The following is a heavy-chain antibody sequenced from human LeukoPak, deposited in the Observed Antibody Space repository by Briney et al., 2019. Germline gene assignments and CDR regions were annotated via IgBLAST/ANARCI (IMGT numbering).Heavy chain of an antibody. Sequence: ASVKVSCKASGYTFTGYYMHRVRQAPGQGLEWMGRINPNSGGTNYAQKFQGRGTMTRDTSISTAYMELSRLRSDDTAVYYCARGDSSGYSDAFDIWGQGTMVTVSS. CDR3: ARGDSSGYSDAFDI. J-gene: IGHJ3*02. V-gene: IGHV1-2*06. CDR2: INPNSGGT. CDR1: GYTFTGYY. D-gene: IGHD3-22*01.